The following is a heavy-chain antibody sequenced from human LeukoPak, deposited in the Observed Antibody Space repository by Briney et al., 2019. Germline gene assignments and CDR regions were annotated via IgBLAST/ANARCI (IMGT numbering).Heavy chain of an antibody. Sequence: SETLSLTCAVYGGSFSGYYWSWIRQPPGKGLEWIGYIYYSGSTYYTPSLRGRVTISVDTSKNQFSLNLSSVTAADTAVYYCARGYSLDYWGQGTLVTVSS. CDR2: IYYSGST. CDR3: ARGYSLDY. CDR1: GGSFSGYY. D-gene: IGHD5-18*01. J-gene: IGHJ4*02. V-gene: IGHV4-30-4*08.